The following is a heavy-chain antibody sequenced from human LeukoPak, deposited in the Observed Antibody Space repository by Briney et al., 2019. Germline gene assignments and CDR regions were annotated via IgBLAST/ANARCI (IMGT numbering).Heavy chain of an antibody. CDR1: GGTFSSYA. J-gene: IGHJ6*03. V-gene: IGHV1-69*05. CDR2: IIPIFGTA. Sequence: ASVKVSCKASGGTFSSYAISWVRQAPGQGLEWMGGIIPIFGTANYAQKFQGRVTITTDESTSTAYMELSSLRSEDTAVYYCARGDTAMVTDQSGYYYYYMDVWGKGATVTVSS. D-gene: IGHD5-18*01. CDR3: ARGDTAMVTDQSGYYYYYMDV.